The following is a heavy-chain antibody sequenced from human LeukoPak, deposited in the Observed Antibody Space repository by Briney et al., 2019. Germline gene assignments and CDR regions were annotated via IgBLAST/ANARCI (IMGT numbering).Heavy chain of an antibody. CDR1: GFTFSSYA. D-gene: IGHD3-9*01. CDR2: ISGSGGST. J-gene: IGHJ6*02. CDR3: AKPIYHYYGMDV. V-gene: IGHV3-23*01. Sequence: SGGSLRLSCAASGFTFSSYAMSWVRQAPGKGPEWVSAISGSGGSTYYADSVKGRFTIPRDNSKNTLYLQMNSLRAEDTAVYYCAKPIYHYYGMDVWGQGTTVTVSS.